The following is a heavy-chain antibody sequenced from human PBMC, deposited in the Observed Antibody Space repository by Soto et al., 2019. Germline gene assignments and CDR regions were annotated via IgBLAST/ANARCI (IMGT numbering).Heavy chain of an antibody. J-gene: IGHJ5*02. CDR1: GYTFTRYT. CDR2: INPDNGNT. CDR3: ARGIATGQLDP. V-gene: IGHV1-3*01. D-gene: IGHD2-15*01. Sequence: QVQLVQSGAEVKKPGASVKISCKASGYTFTRYTMNWVRQAPGQRLEWMGWINPDNGNTKSSQKVQDRVIITRDTSASTAYMDLSSLRSEDTAVYYFARGIATGQLDPWGQGTLVTVSS.